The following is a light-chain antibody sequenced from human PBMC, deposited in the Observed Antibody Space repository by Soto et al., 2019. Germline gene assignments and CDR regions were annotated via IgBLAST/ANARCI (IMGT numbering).Light chain of an antibody. V-gene: IGKV3-15*01. CDR1: QSIRIN. CDR2: GAS. CDR3: QKYNSWRQIT. J-gene: IGKJ5*01. Sequence: EIVMTQSPATLSVSPGERATLSCRASQSIRINVGWYQQRPGQAPRLLIYGASTRATGIPARFSGSGSGTEFTLNISSLDSEDSAVYYCQKYNSWRQITFGQGTRLEIK.